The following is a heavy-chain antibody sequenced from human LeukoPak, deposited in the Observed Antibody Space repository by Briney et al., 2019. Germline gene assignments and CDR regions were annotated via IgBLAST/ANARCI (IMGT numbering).Heavy chain of an antibody. Sequence: PGGSLRLSCAASGFTFSNYGMSWVRQAPGKGLEWVSAITATSSSTHDADSVQGRFTISRDNSKNTLYLQMNSLRAEDTAVYYCAKVPSTVTMLYYYYYYMDVWGKGTRVTISS. CDR3: AKVPSTVTMLYYYYYYMDV. V-gene: IGHV3-23*01. D-gene: IGHD4-17*01. J-gene: IGHJ6*03. CDR2: ITATSSST. CDR1: GFTFSNYG.